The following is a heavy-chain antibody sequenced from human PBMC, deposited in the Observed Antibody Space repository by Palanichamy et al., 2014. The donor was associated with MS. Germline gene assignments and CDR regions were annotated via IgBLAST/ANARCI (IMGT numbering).Heavy chain of an antibody. CDR2: IYYSGST. J-gene: IGHJ4*02. D-gene: IGHD3-10*01. Sequence: QLQLQESGPGLVKASETLFLSCTVSGGSISSSSYYWGWIRQSPGKGLEWIGSIYYSGSTYYNPSLKSRVTISVDTSKNQFSLKLSSVTAANTAVYYCARPLGGSGSYYFWGQGTLVTVSS. V-gene: IGHV4-39*01. CDR3: ARPLGGSGSYYF. CDR1: GGSISSSSYY.